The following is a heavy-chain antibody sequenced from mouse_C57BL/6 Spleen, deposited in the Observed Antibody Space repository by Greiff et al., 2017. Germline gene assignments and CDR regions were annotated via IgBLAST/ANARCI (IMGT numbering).Heavy chain of an antibody. D-gene: IGHD2-4*01. CDR3: AREVIYYDYDNYAMDY. Sequence: QVQLQQPGAELVKPGASVKLSCKASGYTFTSYWMHWVKPRPGQGLEWIGMIHPNSGSTNYNQKFKSKATLTVDKSSSTADMQLSSLTSEDSAVYYCAREVIYYDYDNYAMDYWGQGTSVTVSS. J-gene: IGHJ4*01. V-gene: IGHV1-64*01. CDR1: GYTFTSYW. CDR2: IHPNSGST.